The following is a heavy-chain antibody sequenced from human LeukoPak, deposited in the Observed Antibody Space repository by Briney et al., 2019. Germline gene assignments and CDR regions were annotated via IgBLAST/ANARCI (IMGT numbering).Heavy chain of an antibody. CDR2: INHSGST. CDR1: GGSFSGYY. Sequence: PSETLSLTCAVYGGSFSGYYWSWIRQPPGKGLEWIGEINHSGSTNYNPSLKSRVTISVDTSKNQFSLKLSSVTAADTAVYYCASAVRGAYYYYYGMDVWGQGTTVTVSS. D-gene: IGHD3-10*02. J-gene: IGHJ6*02. CDR3: ASAVRGAYYYYYGMDV. V-gene: IGHV4-34*01.